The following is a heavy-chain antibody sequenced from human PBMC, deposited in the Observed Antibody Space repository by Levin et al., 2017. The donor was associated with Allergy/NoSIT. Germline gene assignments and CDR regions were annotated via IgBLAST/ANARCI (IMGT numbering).Heavy chain of an antibody. CDR2: ISAYNGNT. J-gene: IGHJ6*02. V-gene: IGHV1-18*01. D-gene: IGHD3-10*01. CDR3: ARDVLNYYGSGSYYYYYGMDV. Sequence: GASVKVSCKASGYTFTSYGISWVRQAPGQGLEWMGWISAYNGNTNYAQKLQGRVTMTTDTSTSTAYMELRSLRSDDTAVYYCARDVLNYYGSGSYYYYYGMDVWGQGTTVTVSS. CDR1: GYTFTSYG.